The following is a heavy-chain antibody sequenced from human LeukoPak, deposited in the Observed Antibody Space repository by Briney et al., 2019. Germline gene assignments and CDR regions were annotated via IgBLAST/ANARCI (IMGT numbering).Heavy chain of an antibody. CDR2: IYYSGST. V-gene: IGHV4-39*07. CDR1: GGSISSSSYY. CDR3: ASSTLYYGMDV. Sequence: SETLSLTCTVSGGSISSSSYYWGWIRQPPGKGLEWIGSIYYSGSTYYNPSLKSRVTISVDTSKNQFSLKLSSVTAADTAVYYCASSTLYYGMDVWGQGTTVTVSS. J-gene: IGHJ6*02. D-gene: IGHD3-16*01.